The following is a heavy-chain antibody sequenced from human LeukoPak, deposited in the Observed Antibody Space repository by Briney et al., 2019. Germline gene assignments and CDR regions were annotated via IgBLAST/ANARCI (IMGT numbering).Heavy chain of an antibody. D-gene: IGHD2-15*01. CDR2: ISPSGGST. CDR3: ARDGYCSGGSCYSRSFGFDP. J-gene: IGHJ5*02. CDR1: GYTFTSNY. Sequence: ASVKVSCKAFGYTFTSNYMHWVRQAPGQGPEWMGVISPSGGSTTYAQKFQGRVTLTRDMSTSTAYMELSRLRSDDTAVYYCARDGYCSGGSCYSRSFGFDPWGQGTLVTVSS. V-gene: IGHV1-46*01.